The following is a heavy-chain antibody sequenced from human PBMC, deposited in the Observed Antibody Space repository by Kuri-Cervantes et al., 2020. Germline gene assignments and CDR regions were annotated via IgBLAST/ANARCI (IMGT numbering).Heavy chain of an antibody. CDR1: GFTFSSYA. CDR3: ARVPGDQESNWFDP. D-gene: IGHD2-21*02. V-gene: IGHV3-23*01. J-gene: IGHJ5*02. CDR2: ISGSGGST. Sequence: GGSLRLSCAASGFTFSSYAMSWVRQAPGKGLEWVSAISGSGGSTYYADSVKGRFTISRDNSKNTLYLQMNSLRAEDTAVYYCARVPGDQESNWFDPWGQGTLVTVSS.